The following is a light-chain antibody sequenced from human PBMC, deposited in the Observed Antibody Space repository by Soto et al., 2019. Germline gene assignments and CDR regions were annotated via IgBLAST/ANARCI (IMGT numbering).Light chain of an antibody. CDR3: QQLNSYPT. Sequence: DVRMTQSPSSLSASVGDTITITCRASRTINTYLNWFQQKPGKAPKLLIYAASTLQSGVPSRFSGSGSGTDFTLTISSLQPEDFATYYCQQLNSYPTFGGGTKVEIK. CDR1: RTINTY. V-gene: IGKV1-39*01. CDR2: AAS. J-gene: IGKJ4*01.